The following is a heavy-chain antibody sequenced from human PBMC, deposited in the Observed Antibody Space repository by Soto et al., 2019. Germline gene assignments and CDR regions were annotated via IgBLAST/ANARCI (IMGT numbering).Heavy chain of an antibody. CDR1: GDSVSSTSTA. D-gene: IGHD6-19*01. CDR3: ARGSYYSGWV. V-gene: IGHV6-1*01. Sequence: PSQTLSLTCAISGDSVSSTSTACSLIRQSPSRGLEWLGRTYYRSNWYTDYAVSVKSRITISPDTSKNQFSLQLNSVTPEDTAVYYCARGSYYSGWVWGQGTLVTVSS. CDR2: TYYRSNWYT. J-gene: IGHJ4*02.